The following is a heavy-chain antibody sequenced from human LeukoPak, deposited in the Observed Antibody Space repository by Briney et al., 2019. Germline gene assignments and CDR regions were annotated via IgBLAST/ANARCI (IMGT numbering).Heavy chain of an antibody. CDR1: GYTFTDYF. V-gene: IGHV1-2*02. J-gene: IGHJ5*02. CDR2: INPKNGGT. CDR3: ARDKSHYYDSSGYYPSSNWFDP. D-gene: IGHD3-22*01. Sequence: AASVKVTCKASGYTFTDYFMHWVRQAPGQGLEWMGWINPKNGGTNYAQNFQGRVTMTGGTSISTAYMELSRLRSDDTAVYYCARDKSHYYDSSGYYPSSNWFDPWGQGTLVTVSS.